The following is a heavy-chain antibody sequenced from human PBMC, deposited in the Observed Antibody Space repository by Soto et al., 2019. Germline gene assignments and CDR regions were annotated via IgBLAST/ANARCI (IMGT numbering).Heavy chain of an antibody. CDR1: GFSLSTSGVG. J-gene: IGHJ4*02. D-gene: IGHD6-19*01. V-gene: IGHV2-5*01. CDR3: AHRGPRYSSGFKPPGLFDY. CDR2: IYWNDDK. Sequence: SGPTLVNPTQTLTLTCTFSGFSLSTSGVGVGWIRQPPGKALEWLALIYWNDDKRYSPSLKSRLTITKDTSKNQVVLTMTNMDPVDTATYYCAHRGPRYSSGFKPPGLFDYWGQGTLVTVYS.